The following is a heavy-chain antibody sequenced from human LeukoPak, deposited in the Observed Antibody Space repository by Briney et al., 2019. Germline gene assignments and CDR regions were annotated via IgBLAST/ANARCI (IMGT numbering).Heavy chain of an antibody. Sequence: PGGSLRLSCAASGFTFSSYGMNWARQAPGKGLGWVSSISSSSRYIYYADSVKGRFTISRDNAKNSLYLQMNSLRAEDTAVYYCARVRIVVVPAAIHGNYYYGMDVWGQGTTVTVSS. V-gene: IGHV3-21*01. D-gene: IGHD2-2*02. CDR2: ISSSSRYI. CDR3: ARVRIVVVPAAIHGNYYYGMDV. CDR1: GFTFSSYG. J-gene: IGHJ6*02.